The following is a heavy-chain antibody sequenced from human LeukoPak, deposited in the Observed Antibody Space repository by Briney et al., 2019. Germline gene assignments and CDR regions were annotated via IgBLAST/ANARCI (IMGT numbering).Heavy chain of an antibody. D-gene: IGHD6-19*01. V-gene: IGHV3-30*02. J-gene: IGHJ4*02. CDR3: AKANWQWLPPR. Sequence: GGSLRLSCAASGFTFSSYGMHWVRQAPGKGLEWVAFIWYDGSNIYYADSVKGRFTISRDNSKNTLYLQMNSLRAEDTAVYYCAKANWQWLPPRWGQGTLVTVSS. CDR1: GFTFSSYG. CDR2: IWYDGSNI.